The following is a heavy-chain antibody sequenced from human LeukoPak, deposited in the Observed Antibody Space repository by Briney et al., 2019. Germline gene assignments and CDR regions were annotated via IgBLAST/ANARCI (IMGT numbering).Heavy chain of an antibody. V-gene: IGHV4-4*07. D-gene: IGHD4-17*01. J-gene: IGHJ2*01. Sequence: SETLSLTCTVSGGSISSYYWSWIRQPAGKGLEWIGRIYTSGSTNYNPSLKSRVTMSVDTSKNQFSLKLSSVTAADTAVYYCARDDTVLRAWYFDLWGRGTLVTVSS. CDR3: ARDDTVLRAWYFDL. CDR2: IYTSGST. CDR1: GGSISSYY.